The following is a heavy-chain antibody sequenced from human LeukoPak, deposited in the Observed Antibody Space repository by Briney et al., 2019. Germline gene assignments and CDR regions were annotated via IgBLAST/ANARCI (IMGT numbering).Heavy chain of an antibody. J-gene: IGHJ6*02. CDR1: GYTFTSYD. D-gene: IGHD2-15*01. V-gene: IGHV1-8*01. Sequence: ASVKVSCKASGYTFTSYDINWGRQATGQGVEWMGWMNPNSGNTGYAQKFQGRVTMTRNTSISTAYMELSSLRSEDTAVYYCARTKLGSCSGGSCYYYGMDVWGQGTTVTVSS. CDR3: ARTKLGSCSGGSCYYYGMDV. CDR2: MNPNSGNT.